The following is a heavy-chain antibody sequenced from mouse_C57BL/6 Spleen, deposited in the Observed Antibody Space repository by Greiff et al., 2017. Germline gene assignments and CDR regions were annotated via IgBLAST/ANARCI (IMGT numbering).Heavy chain of an antibody. CDR2: IWSDGST. CDR1: GFSLTSYG. CDR3: ARQGTTARYFDV. Sequence: QVQLKESGPGLVAPSPSLSITCTVSGFSLTSYGVHWVRQPPGKGLEWLVVIWSDGSTTYNSALKSRLSISKDNSKSQVFLKMSSLQTDDTAMYYCARQGTTARYFDVWGTGTTVTVSS. D-gene: IGHD1-2*01. V-gene: IGHV2-6-1*01. J-gene: IGHJ1*03.